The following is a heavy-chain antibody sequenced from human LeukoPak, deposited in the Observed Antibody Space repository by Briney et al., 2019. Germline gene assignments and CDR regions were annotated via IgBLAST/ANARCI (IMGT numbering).Heavy chain of an antibody. Sequence: GGSLRLSCAASGFTFSSYAMSWVRQAPGKGLEWVSAISGSGGSTYYADSVKGRFTISRDNSKNTLYLQVNSLRAGDTAVYYCARALRGPAGTDYWGQGTLVTVSS. CDR1: GFTFSSYA. J-gene: IGHJ4*02. CDR2: ISGSGGST. CDR3: ARALRGPAGTDY. D-gene: IGHD6-13*01. V-gene: IGHV3-23*01.